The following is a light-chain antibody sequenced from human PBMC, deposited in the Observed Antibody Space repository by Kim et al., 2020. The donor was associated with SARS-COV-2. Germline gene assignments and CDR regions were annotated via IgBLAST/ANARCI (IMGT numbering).Light chain of an antibody. Sequence: QPVLTQSPSASASLGASVKLTCTLSSVHSNYAIAWHQQRPAKGPRYLMKLNSDGSYTKGDGIPDRFSGSSSGAERYLTISSLQSEDEADYYCQTWVTGILVFGAGTQLTVL. CDR1: SVHSNYA. J-gene: IGLJ3*02. CDR3: QTWVTGILV. CDR2: LNSDGSY. V-gene: IGLV4-69*01.